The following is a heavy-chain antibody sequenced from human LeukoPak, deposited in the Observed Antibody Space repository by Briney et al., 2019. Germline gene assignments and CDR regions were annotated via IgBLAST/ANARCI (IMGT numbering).Heavy chain of an antibody. D-gene: IGHD6-13*01. CDR3: ARRRGEIAAANDAFDI. Sequence: SETLSLTCTVSGGSISTYYWNWIRQPPGKGLEWIGYISDSGSTNYNPSLKSRVTISVDTSKNQFSLKLSSVTAADTAVYYCARRRGEIAAANDAFDIWGQGTMVTVSS. CDR2: ISDSGST. V-gene: IGHV4-59*08. J-gene: IGHJ3*02. CDR1: GGSISTYY.